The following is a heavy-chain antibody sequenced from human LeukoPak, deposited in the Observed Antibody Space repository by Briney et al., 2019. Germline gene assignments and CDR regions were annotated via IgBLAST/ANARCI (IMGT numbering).Heavy chain of an antibody. CDR1: GFTISTYG. V-gene: IGHV3-30*02. CDR3: ATNLEYCSGGSCYSTPFDC. CDR2: IRYDGNNI. Sequence: GGSLRLSCAASGFTISTYGMHWVRQAPGKGLEWVAFIRYDGNNIRYAGSVKGRFTISRDNSRDTLYLQMNSLRAEDTAVYYCATNLEYCSGGSCYSTPFDCWGQGTLVTVSS. D-gene: IGHD2-15*01. J-gene: IGHJ4*02.